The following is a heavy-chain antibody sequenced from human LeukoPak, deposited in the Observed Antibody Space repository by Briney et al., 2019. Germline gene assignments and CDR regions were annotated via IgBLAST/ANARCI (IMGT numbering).Heavy chain of an antibody. CDR3: ARGARGYIVATSGIDY. Sequence: WGSLRLSCTASGFTFGDYAMSWFRQPPGKGLEWIGSIYYSGSTYYNPSLKSRVTISVDTSKNQFSLKLSSVTAADTAVYYCARGARGYIVATSGIDYWGQGTLVTVSS. V-gene: IGHV4-39*07. J-gene: IGHJ4*02. CDR2: IYYSGST. D-gene: IGHD5-12*01. CDR1: GFTFGDYA.